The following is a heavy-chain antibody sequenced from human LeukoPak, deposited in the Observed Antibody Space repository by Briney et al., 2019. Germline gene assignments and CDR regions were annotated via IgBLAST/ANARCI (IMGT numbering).Heavy chain of an antibody. CDR3: ATGGVGSSLLYYYYMDV. J-gene: IGHJ6*03. V-gene: IGHV1-24*01. Sequence: ASVKVSCKVSGYTLTELSMHWVRQAPGEGLEWMGGFDPEDGETIYAQKFQGRVTMTEDTSTDTAYMELSSLRSEDTAVYYCATGGVGSSLLYYYYMDVWGKGTTVTVSS. CDR1: GYTLTELS. D-gene: IGHD1-26*01. CDR2: FDPEDGET.